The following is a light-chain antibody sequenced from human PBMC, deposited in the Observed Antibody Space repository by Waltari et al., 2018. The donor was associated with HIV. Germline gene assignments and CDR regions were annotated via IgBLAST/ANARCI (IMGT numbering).Light chain of an antibody. J-gene: IGLJ3*02. V-gene: IGLV2-8*01. CDR1: SSDIGASDF. Sequence: QSALTQPPSASGSLGQSVTLSCTGSSSDIGASDFVSWFQQHPHSAPKLLLYEVTRRPSTVSDRFSGSRSGNTAFLTVAGLQPDDEATYFCSSYGDSLRVLFGGGTNVTVL. CDR2: EVT. CDR3: SSYGDSLRVL.